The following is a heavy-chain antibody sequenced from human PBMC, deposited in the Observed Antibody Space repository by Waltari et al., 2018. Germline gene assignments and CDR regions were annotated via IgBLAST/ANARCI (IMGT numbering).Heavy chain of an antibody. CDR1: GFTFSSYA. V-gene: IGHV3-23*01. CDR2: ISGSGGST. J-gene: IGHJ4*02. CDR3: AKQNFGVVILPIDYFDY. D-gene: IGHD3-3*01. Sequence: EVQLLESGGGLVQPGGSLRLSCPASGFTFSSYAMSWVRQAQGKGLNWVSPISGSGGSTYYADSVKGRFTISSDKSKNTLYLQMNGLRAEDTAVYYCAKQNFGVVILPIDYFDYWGQGTLVTVSS.